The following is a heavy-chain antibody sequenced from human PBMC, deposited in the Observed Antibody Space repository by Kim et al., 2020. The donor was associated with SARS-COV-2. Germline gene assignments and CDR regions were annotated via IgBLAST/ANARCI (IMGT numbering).Heavy chain of an antibody. D-gene: IGHD2-2*01. Sequence: SETLSLTCTVSGGSISSGGYYWSWIRQHPGKGLEWIGYIYYSGSTYYNPSLKSRVTISVDTSKNQFSLKLSSVTAADTAVYYCARDSDYCSSTSCHLYYYYYGMDVWGQGTTVTVSS. J-gene: IGHJ6*02. CDR3: ARDSDYCSSTSCHLYYYYYGMDV. CDR2: IYYSGST. CDR1: GGSISSGGYY. V-gene: IGHV4-31*03.